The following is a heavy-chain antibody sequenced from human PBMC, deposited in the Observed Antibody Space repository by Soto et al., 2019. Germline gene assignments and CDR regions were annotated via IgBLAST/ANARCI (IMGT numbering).Heavy chain of an antibody. CDR1: GFTFSSYG. V-gene: IGHV3-30*18. D-gene: IGHD3-22*01. J-gene: IGHJ3*02. CDR2: ISYDGSNK. CDR3: AKGLFFSGYYYGDSFDI. Sequence: GGSLRLSCAASGFTFSSYGMHWVRQAPGKGLEWVAVISYDGSNKYYADSVKGRFTISRDNSKNTLYLQMNSLRAEDTAVYYCAKGLFFSGYYYGDSFDIWGQGTMVTVSS.